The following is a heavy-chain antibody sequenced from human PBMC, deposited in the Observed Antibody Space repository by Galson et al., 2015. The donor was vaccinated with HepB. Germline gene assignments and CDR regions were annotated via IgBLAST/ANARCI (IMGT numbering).Heavy chain of an antibody. Sequence: SLRLSCAASGFRFRSDGMHWVRQAPGKGLEWVAGISYDGGKEHYADSVKGRFTISRDNSKDTLYLQMNSLRAEDTAVYFCAKGGRSYLSDDVFYPGFDDWGQGTLVTVSS. V-gene: IGHV3-30*18. CDR2: ISYDGGKE. D-gene: IGHD3-10*01. CDR3: AKGGRSYLSDDVFYPGFDD. J-gene: IGHJ4*02. CDR1: GFRFRSDG.